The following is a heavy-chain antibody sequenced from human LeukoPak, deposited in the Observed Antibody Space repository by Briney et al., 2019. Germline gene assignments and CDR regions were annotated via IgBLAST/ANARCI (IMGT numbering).Heavy chain of an antibody. V-gene: IGHV3-21*01. CDR3: ARDVGDVYNRPFDS. CDR1: GFSFSNFG. J-gene: IGHJ4*02. D-gene: IGHD5-24*01. CDR2: ISSSSSSI. Sequence: PGGSLRLSCAASGFSFSNFGMNWVRQAPGKGLEWVSSISSSSSSIFYADSVKGRFTISRDNAKNSLYLQMNSLRRDDTAVYYCARDVGDVYNRPFDSWGQGTLVTVSS.